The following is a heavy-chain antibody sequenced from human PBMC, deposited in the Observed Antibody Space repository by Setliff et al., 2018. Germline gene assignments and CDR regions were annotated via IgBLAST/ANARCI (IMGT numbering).Heavy chain of an antibody. Sequence: GASVKVSCKASGYTFSANAIHWVRQAPGQRLEWMGFIYTDNGNTKYSKNFQDRVAITRDTSASTAFMQLSSLRSEDTAVYYCVREGVDSRSSTDYRYYMDVWGKGTTVTVSS. CDR1: GYTFSANA. D-gene: IGHD3-22*01. J-gene: IGHJ6*03. CDR2: IYTDNGNT. V-gene: IGHV1-3*04. CDR3: VREGVDSRSSTDYRYYMDV.